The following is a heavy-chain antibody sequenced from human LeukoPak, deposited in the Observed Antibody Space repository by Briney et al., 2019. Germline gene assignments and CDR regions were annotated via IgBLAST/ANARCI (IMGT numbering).Heavy chain of an antibody. D-gene: IGHD1-1*01. CDR1: GLTFSTYG. J-gene: IGHJ4*02. V-gene: IGHV3-23*01. CDR2: ISGSGTST. CDR3: ANGRAYNNGWSFEY. Sequence: GRSLRLSCAGSGLTFSTYGMNWVRQAPGKGLEWVSAISGSGTSTYYADSVKGRFTISRDNSKNTLDLQMNSLRAEDTAVYYCANGRAYNNGWSFEYWGQGTLVTVSS.